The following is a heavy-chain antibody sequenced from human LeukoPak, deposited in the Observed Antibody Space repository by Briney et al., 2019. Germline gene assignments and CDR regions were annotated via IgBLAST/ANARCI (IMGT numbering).Heavy chain of an antibody. Sequence: PSETLSLTCAVYGGSFSGYYWSWIRQPPGKGLEWIGEINHSGSTNYNPSLKSRVTISVDTSKNQFSLKLSSVTAADTAVYYCARVWSGWYVSYDCWGQGTLVTVSS. CDR2: INHSGST. CDR3: ARVWSGWYVSYDC. J-gene: IGHJ4*02. D-gene: IGHD6-19*01. CDR1: GGSFSGYY. V-gene: IGHV4-34*01.